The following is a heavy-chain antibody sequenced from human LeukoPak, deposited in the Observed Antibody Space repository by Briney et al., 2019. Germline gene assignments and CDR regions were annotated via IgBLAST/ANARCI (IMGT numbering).Heavy chain of an antibody. CDR2: IYHSGST. CDR1: AYSITSGYY. Sequence: SETLSLTRTVSAYSITSGYYWGWIRQPPGKGLEWIGSIYHSGSTYYNPSLKSRVTMSVDTSKNQFSLKLSSVTAADTAVYYCARDRGTWNDDGFDYWGQGTLVTVSS. V-gene: IGHV4-38-2*02. J-gene: IGHJ4*02. D-gene: IGHD1-1*01. CDR3: ARDRGTWNDDGFDY.